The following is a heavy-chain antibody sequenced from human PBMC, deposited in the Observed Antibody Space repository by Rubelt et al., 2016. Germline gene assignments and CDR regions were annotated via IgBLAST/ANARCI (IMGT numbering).Heavy chain of an antibody. V-gene: IGHV3-30*04. D-gene: IGHD4-17*01. Sequence: QVQLVESGGGVVQPGRSLRLSCAASGYTFSSYAMHWVRQAPGKGLEWVAVISYDGSTKYYADSVKVGFTISGGNSKNLLYRQMNGVRAEEAAVYYCAREMTPADLHWGQGTLVTVSS. CDR1: GYTFSSYA. CDR2: ISYDGSTK. J-gene: IGHJ4*02. CDR3: AREMTPADLH.